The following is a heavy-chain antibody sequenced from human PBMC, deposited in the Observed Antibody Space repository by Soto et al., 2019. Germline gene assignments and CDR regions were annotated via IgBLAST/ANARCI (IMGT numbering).Heavy chain of an antibody. V-gene: IGHV3-53*01. J-gene: IGHJ3*01. D-gene: IGHD3-10*01. CDR1: GFTFSSND. Sequence: EVQLVESGGGLIQPGGSLRLSCAASGFTFSSNDMNWVRQAPGKGLEWVSLIYSGGSTYYADSVKGRFTISRDNSKNTLYLQMSSLRAEDTAVYYCATRPLSPGAHWGQGTMVTVSS. CDR2: IYSGGST. CDR3: ATRPLSPGAH.